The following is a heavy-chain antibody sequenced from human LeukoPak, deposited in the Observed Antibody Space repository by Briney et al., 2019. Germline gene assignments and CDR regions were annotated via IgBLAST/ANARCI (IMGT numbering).Heavy chain of an antibody. J-gene: IGHJ5*02. Sequence: ASVKVSCKASGYTFTSYGISWVRQAPGQGLEWMGWISAYNDNTNYAQKLQGRVTMTTDTSTSTAYMELRSLRSDDTAVYYCARVNGVTYYYDSSGYYENWFDPWGQGTLVTVSS. CDR3: ARVNGVTYYYDSSGYYENWFDP. CDR2: ISAYNDNT. D-gene: IGHD3-22*01. V-gene: IGHV1-18*01. CDR1: GYTFTSYG.